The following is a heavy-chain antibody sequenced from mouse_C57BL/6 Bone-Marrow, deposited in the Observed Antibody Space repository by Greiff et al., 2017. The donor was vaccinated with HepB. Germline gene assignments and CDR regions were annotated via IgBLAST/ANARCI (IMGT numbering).Heavy chain of an antibody. CDR3: REALDY. CDR2: YPGSGNTY. V-gene: IGHV1-83*01. Sequence: VQLQQSGPELVKPGASVKMSCKASGYTFTDYYMHWVKQKPGKGLEWIGEIYPGSGNTYYNEKFKGKATLTADTSSSTAYMQLSSLTSEGAAVYCCAREALDYWGQGTTVTVSS. J-gene: IGHJ4*01. CDR1: YTFTDYYM.